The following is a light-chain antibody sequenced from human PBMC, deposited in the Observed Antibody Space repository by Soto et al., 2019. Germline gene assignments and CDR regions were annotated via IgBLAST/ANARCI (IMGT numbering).Light chain of an antibody. J-gene: IGLJ2*01. CDR3: SSYAGSNNYVV. CDR1: SGDVGGYNY. V-gene: IGLV2-8*01. CDR2: EVS. Sequence: QCALTQPPSGSGSPGQSVTISCTGTSGDVGGYNYVSWYQQHPGKAPKLMIYEVSKRPSGVPDRFSGSKSGNTASLTVSGLQAEDEADYYCSSYAGSNNYVVIGGGTKLTVL.